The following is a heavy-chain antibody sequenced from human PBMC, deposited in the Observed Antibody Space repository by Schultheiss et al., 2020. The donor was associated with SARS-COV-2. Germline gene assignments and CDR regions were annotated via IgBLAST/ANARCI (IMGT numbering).Heavy chain of an antibody. CDR1: GGSISSSSYY. Sequence: SQTLSLTCTVSGGSISSSSYYWGWIRQPPGKGLEWIGSIHYSGSTYYNPSLKSRVTISVDTSKNQFSLKLSSVTAADTAVYYCARVKPYIAARPCVMDVWGQGTTVTVSS. CDR3: ARVKPYIAARPCVMDV. D-gene: IGHD6-6*01. J-gene: IGHJ6*02. CDR2: IHYSGST. V-gene: IGHV4-39*01.